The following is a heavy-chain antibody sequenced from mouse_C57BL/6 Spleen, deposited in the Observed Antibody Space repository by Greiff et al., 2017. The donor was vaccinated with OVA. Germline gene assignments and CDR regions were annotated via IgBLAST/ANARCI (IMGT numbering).Heavy chain of an antibody. J-gene: IGHJ4*01. CDR3: ARVTGYSYAMDY. Sequence: EVQLVESEGGLVQPGSSMKLSCTASGFTFSDYYMAWVRQVPEKGLEWVANINYDGSSTYYLDSLKSRFIISRDNAKNILYLQMSSLKSEDTATYYCARVTGYSYAMDYWGQGTSVTVSS. CDR2: INYDGSST. CDR1: GFTFSDYY. V-gene: IGHV5-16*01. D-gene: IGHD3-2*02.